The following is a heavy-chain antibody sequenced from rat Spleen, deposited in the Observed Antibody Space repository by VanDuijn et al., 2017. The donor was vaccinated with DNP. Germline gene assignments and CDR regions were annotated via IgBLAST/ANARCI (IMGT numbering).Heavy chain of an antibody. Sequence: EVQLVESGGGLVQPGNSLKLSCAASGFTFSDYGMAWVLQAPTKGLEWVASIGPNGNIVYYRDSVKGRFTISRDNAKSTLYLQMDSLRSEDTATYYCAKDAFDYWGQGVMFTVSS. J-gene: IGHJ2*01. CDR3: AKDAFDY. CDR2: IGPNGNIV. V-gene: IGHV5S23*01. CDR1: GFTFSDYG.